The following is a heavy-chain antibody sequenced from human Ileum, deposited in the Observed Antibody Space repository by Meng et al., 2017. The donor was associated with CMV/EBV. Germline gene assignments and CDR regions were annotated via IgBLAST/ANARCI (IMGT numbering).Heavy chain of an antibody. J-gene: IGHJ4*02. V-gene: IGHV1-18*01. Sequence: ASVKVSCKASGYTFTSYGISWVRQAPGQGLEWMGWISAYNGNTNYAQKLQGRVTMTRDTSTSTVYMELSSLRSGDTAVYYCARDLGIGEYYFDYWGQGTLVTVSS. CDR1: GYTFTSYG. CDR2: ISAYNGNT. CDR3: ARDLGIGEYYFDY. D-gene: IGHD3-10*01.